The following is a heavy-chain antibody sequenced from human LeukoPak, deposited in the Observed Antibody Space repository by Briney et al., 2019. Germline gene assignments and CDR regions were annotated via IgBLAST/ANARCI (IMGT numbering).Heavy chain of an antibody. D-gene: IGHD2-2*03. V-gene: IGHV3-33*01. J-gene: IGHJ6*02. Sequence: GGSLRLSCAASGFTFSSYGMHWVRQAPGKGLEWEAVIWYDGSNKYYADSVKGRFTISRDNSKNTLYLQMNSLRAEDTAVYYCARDGYCSSTSCLGDVWGQGTTVTVSS. CDR2: IWYDGSNK. CDR1: GFTFSSYG. CDR3: ARDGYCSSTSCLGDV.